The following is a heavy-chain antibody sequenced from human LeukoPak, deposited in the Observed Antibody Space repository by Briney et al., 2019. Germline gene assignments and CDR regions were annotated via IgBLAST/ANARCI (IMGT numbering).Heavy chain of an antibody. CDR3: ANFFGDNFGY. V-gene: IGHV3-72*01. CDR1: GFTFSSHV. CDR2: SRNKADSYTT. D-gene: IGHD3-16*01. J-gene: IGHJ4*02. Sequence: GGSLRLSCAGSGFTFSSHVITWVRQAPGKGLEWIGRSRNKADSYTTEYAASVEGRFTISRDDAKNSLFLQMSSLKTEDTAVYYCANFFGDNFGYWGQGTLVTVSS.